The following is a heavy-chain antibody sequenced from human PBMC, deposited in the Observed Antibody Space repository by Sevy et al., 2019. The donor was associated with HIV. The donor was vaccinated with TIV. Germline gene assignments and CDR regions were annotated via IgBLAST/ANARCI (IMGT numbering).Heavy chain of an antibody. CDR3: ARLRFSEAAAATAY. CDR2: IYYSGST. D-gene: IGHD6-13*01. V-gene: IGHV4-39*01. Sequence: SETLSLTCTVSGGSISSSSYYWGWIRQPPGKGLEWIGSIYYSGSTYYNPSLKSRVTISVDTSKNQFSLKLSSVTAAVTAVYYCARLRFSEAAAATAYWGQGTLVTVSS. CDR1: GGSISSSSYY. J-gene: IGHJ4*02.